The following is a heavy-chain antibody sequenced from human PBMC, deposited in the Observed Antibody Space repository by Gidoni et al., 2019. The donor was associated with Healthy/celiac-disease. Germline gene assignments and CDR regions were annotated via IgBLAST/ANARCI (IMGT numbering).Heavy chain of an antibody. CDR3: AKGGGYDSSGYYWDYFDY. Sequence: EVQLVESGGGLVQPGRSLRLSCTASGFTFDAYAMHWVRQAPGKGLEGVVGVSWNSGSKGYADSVKGGLTISRDKAKNALDLQMNRRRAEDTALYYCAKGGGYDSSGYYWDYFDYWGQGTLVTVSS. D-gene: IGHD3-22*01. J-gene: IGHJ4*02. CDR2: VSWNSGSK. V-gene: IGHV3-9*01. CDR1: GFTFDAYA.